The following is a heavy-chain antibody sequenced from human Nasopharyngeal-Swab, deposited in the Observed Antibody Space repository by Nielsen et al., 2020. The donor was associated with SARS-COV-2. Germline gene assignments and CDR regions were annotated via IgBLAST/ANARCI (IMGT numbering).Heavy chain of an antibody. Sequence: WIRQPPGKGLEWIGSLHYTGTIYYNPSPKSRVTISVDTSKTHFSLKLSSVTAADTAVYYCARGKQSGDYAFDYWGQGTLVTVSS. CDR3: ARGKQSGDYAFDY. D-gene: IGHD4-17*01. J-gene: IGHJ4*02. CDR2: LHYTGTI. V-gene: IGHV4-39*02.